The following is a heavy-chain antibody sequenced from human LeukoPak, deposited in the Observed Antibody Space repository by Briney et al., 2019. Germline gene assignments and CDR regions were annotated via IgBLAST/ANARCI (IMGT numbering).Heavy chain of an antibody. J-gene: IGHJ6*02. CDR3: ARVGGTNYYYYGMDV. Sequence: PETLFLTCTVSGGSISSYYWSWIRQPPGKGLEWIGYIYDSGSTNYNPSLKSRVTISVDTSKNQFSLKLSSVTAADTAVYYCARVGGTNYYYYGMDVWGQGTTVTVSS. CDR2: IYDSGST. D-gene: IGHD1-1*01. V-gene: IGHV4-59*01. CDR1: GGSISSYY.